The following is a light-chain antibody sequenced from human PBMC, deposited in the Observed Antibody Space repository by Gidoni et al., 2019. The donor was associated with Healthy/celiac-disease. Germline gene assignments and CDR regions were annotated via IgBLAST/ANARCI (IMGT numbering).Light chain of an antibody. CDR3: QQYYSTPPT. J-gene: IGKJ4*01. V-gene: IGKV4-1*01. CDR1: QSVLYSSNNKNY. CDR2: WAS. Sequence: DIVMTQSPDSLAVSLGERATINCKSSQSVLYSSNNKNYLAWYQQKSGQPPKLLIYWASTRESGVPDRISGSGSGTDFTLTISSLQAEDVAVYSCQQYYSTPPTFGGGTKVEIK.